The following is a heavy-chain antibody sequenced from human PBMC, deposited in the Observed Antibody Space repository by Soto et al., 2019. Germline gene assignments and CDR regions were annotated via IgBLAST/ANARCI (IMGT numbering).Heavy chain of an antibody. CDR2: IYYSGST. CDR1: GGSISSSSYY. J-gene: IGHJ4*02. D-gene: IGHD3-3*01. Sequence: QLQLQESGPGLVKPSETLSLTCTVSGGSISSSSYYWGWIRQPPGKGLEWIGSIYYSGSTYYNPSLKSRVTISVDTAKNHFSLKLSSVTAADTAVYYCARTVLRFLEWLGYDYWGQGTLVTVSS. CDR3: ARTVLRFLEWLGYDY. V-gene: IGHV4-39*01.